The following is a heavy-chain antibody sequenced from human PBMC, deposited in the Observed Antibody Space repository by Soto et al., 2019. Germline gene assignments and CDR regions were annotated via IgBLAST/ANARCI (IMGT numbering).Heavy chain of an antibody. J-gene: IGHJ4*02. CDR2: ISHNSKYI. CDR1: GFTFSDYS. CDR3: AKDQGSSWYEIDY. D-gene: IGHD6-13*01. Sequence: PGGSLRLSCAASGFTFSDYSMTWVRQAPGKGLEWVSSISHNSKYIYYADTVKGRFTVSRDNANNSLYLQINNLRAEDTALYYCAKDQGSSWYEIDYWGQGTLVTVSS. V-gene: IGHV3-21*01.